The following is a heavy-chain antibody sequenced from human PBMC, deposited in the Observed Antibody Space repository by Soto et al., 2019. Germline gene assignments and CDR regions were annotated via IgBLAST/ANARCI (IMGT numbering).Heavy chain of an antibody. CDR2: ISGSGGTT. CDR3: AKDRHYGSGTYSDSYLDY. D-gene: IGHD3-10*01. V-gene: IGHV3-23*01. Sequence: EVQLLESGGGLVQPGGSLRLSCGGSGFTFNSYAMTWVRQAPGKGLEWVSAISGSGGTTYYANSVKGRFTISRDQSKDTLYLQMNSLRVEDTAIYYCAKDRHYGSGTYSDSYLDYWGQVTLVTVSS. CDR1: GFTFNSYA. J-gene: IGHJ4*02.